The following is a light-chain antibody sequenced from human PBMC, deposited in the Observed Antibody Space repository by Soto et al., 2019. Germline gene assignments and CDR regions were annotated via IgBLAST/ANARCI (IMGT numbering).Light chain of an antibody. Sequence: IVLTQSPATLSVSPGETATLSCRASENINTYLAWYQQKPGQAPKLLIYEASNKATGITARFSASGSGTDFTLSISSIEPEDLAVYYCQHRYNWPLTLGGGTKVELK. CDR2: EAS. CDR3: QHRYNWPLT. CDR1: ENINTY. J-gene: IGKJ4*01. V-gene: IGKV3-11*01.